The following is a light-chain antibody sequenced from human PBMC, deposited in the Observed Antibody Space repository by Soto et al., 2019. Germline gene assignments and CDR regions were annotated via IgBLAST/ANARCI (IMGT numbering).Light chain of an antibody. CDR3: SSYTATDTHVI. V-gene: IGLV2-14*03. CDR1: SSDVGDYNY. J-gene: IGLJ2*01. CDR2: DVS. Sequence: QSVLTQPASVSGSPGQSITISCTGTSSDVGDYNYVSWYQHHPGKAPKFLIYDVSNRPSGVSNRFSGSKSGYTASLTISGLQAEDEADYYCSSYTATDTHVIFGGGTQLTVL.